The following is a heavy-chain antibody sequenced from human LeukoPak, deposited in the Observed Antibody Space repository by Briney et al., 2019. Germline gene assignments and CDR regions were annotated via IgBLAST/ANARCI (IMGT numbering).Heavy chain of an antibody. CDR2: ISGSGGST. CDR3: AKRSGSYPYYFDY. D-gene: IGHD1-26*01. CDR1: GFTFSSYA. J-gene: IGHJ4*02. V-gene: IGHV3-23*01. Sequence: GGSLRLSCAASGFTFSSYAMSWVRQAPGKGLEWVSAISGSGGSTCYADSVKGRFTISRDNSKNTLYLQMNSLRAEDTAVYYCAKRSGSYPYYFDYWGQGTLVTVSS.